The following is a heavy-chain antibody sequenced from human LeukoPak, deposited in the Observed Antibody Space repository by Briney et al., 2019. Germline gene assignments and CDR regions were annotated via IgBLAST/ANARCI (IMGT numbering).Heavy chain of an antibody. CDR1: GFTFSSYA. Sequence: AGGSLRLSCAASGFTFSSYAMSWVRQAPGKGLEWVSTISNSDGSTYYADSVKGRFSISRDNSENTLYLQMNSLRAEDTAVYYCARDAYGDYSFDYWGQGTLVTVSS. V-gene: IGHV3-23*01. J-gene: IGHJ4*02. D-gene: IGHD4-17*01. CDR2: ISNSDGST. CDR3: ARDAYGDYSFDY.